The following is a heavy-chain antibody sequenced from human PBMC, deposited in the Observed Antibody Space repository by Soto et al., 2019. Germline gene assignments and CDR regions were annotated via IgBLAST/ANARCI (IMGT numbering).Heavy chain of an antibody. CDR3: ARSSGWYVWFDP. Sequence: ASVKVSCKASGYTFTSYAMHWVRRAPGLRLEWMGWINAGNGNTKYSQKFQGRVTITRDTSASTAYMELSSLRSEDTAVYYCARSSGWYVWFDPWGQGTLVTVSS. V-gene: IGHV1-3*01. CDR2: INAGNGNT. CDR1: GYTFTSYA. D-gene: IGHD6-13*01. J-gene: IGHJ5*02.